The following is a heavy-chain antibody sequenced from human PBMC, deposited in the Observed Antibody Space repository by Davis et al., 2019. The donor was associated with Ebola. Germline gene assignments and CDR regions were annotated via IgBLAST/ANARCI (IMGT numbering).Heavy chain of an antibody. J-gene: IGHJ4*02. CDR2: ISAYNGNT. D-gene: IGHD6-13*01. CDR1: GYTFTSYG. V-gene: IGHV1-18*04. Sequence: ASVKVSCKASGYTFTSYGISWVRQAPGQGLEWMGWISAYNGNTNYAQKLQGRVTMTRDTSTSTVYMELSSLRSEDTAVYYCARDQGSWYSDWDYWGQGTLVTVSS. CDR3: ARDQGSWYSDWDY.